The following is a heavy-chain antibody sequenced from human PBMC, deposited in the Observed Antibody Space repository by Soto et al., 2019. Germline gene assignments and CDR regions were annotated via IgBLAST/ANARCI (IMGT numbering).Heavy chain of an antibody. D-gene: IGHD1-1*01. CDR3: AREVNWNDHYYYYLDV. CDR2: IDPSDSYT. Sequence: GESLKISCKGSGYSFTSYWISWVRQMPGKGLEWMGRIDPSDSYTNYSPSFQGHVTVSADKSISTAYLQWSSLKASDTAMYYCAREVNWNDHYYYYLDVWGKGTTVTVSS. CDR1: GYSFTSYW. V-gene: IGHV5-10-1*01. J-gene: IGHJ6*03.